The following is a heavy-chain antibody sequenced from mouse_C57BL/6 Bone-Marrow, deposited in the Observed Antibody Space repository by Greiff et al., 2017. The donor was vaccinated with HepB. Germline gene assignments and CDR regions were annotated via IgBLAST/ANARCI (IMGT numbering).Heavy chain of an antibody. CDR3: ASPQFITTVVATPHWYFDV. Sequence: QVHVKQSGPELVKPGASVKISCKASGYAFSSSWMNWVKQRPGKGLEWIGRIYPGDGDTTYNGKFKGKSTLNVDKSSSTAYMQRSSLTSADSAVYYCASPQFITTVVATPHWYFDVWGTGTTVTVSS. J-gene: IGHJ1*03. V-gene: IGHV1-82*01. D-gene: IGHD1-1*01. CDR2: IYPGDGDT. CDR1: GYAFSSSW.